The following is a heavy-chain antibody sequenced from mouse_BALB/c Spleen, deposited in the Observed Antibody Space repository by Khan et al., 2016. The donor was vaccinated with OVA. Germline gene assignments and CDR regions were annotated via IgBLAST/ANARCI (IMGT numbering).Heavy chain of an antibody. Sequence: EVQLQESGPGLVKPSQSLSLTCTVTGYSITSDYAWNWIRQFPGNKLEWMGYISYSNNTNYNPSLKSRVSIPRDTSQNQFFLQLNSVTAEDTATYYCSRYLIYCGRGYFDVWGAGTTVTVSS. D-gene: IGHD1-1*01. CDR3: SRYLIYCGRGYFDV. CDR1: GYSITSDYA. J-gene: IGHJ1*01. CDR2: ISYSNNT. V-gene: IGHV3-2*02.